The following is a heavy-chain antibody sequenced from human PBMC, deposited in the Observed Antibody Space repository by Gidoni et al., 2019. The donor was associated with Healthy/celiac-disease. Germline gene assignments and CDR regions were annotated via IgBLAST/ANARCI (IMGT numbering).Heavy chain of an antibody. CDR2: ISGSGGST. J-gene: IGHJ3*02. CDR3: AKDQGGVQAAGAFDI. CDR1: GFTFSSYA. D-gene: IGHD6-25*01. Sequence: EVQLLESGGGWVQPGGSLRLSCAASGFTFSSYAMSWVRQAPGKGLEWVSAISGSGGSTYYADSVKGRFTISRDNSKNTLYLQMTSLRAEDTAVYYCAKDQGGVQAAGAFDIWGQGTMVTVSS. V-gene: IGHV3-23*01.